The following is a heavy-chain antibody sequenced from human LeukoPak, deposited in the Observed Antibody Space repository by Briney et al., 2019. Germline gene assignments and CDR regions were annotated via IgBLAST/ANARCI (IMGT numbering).Heavy chain of an antibody. CDR2: INWNGGSP. CDR3: ARVFIGIAARPSVGYYYYYYMDV. Sequence: GGSPRPSPAASGFPLDDDGMRRGRQAPGEGLGWVFGINWNGGSPSSADPVKGRFTISRDNAKNSLYLQMNSLRAEDTVLYYCARVFIGIAARPSVGYYYYYYMDVCGKGDTVTVSS. J-gene: IGHJ6*03. D-gene: IGHD6-6*01. V-gene: IGHV3-20*03. CDR1: GFPLDDDG.